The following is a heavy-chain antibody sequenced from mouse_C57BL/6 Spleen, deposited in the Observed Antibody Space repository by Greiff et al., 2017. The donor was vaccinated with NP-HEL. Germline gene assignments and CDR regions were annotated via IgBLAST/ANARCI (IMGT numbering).Heavy chain of an antibody. CDR1: GYTFTSYW. D-gene: IGHD2-2*01. CDR2: IDPSDSYT. V-gene: IGHV1-59*01. CDR3: ATLPMVTTSPFDY. Sequence: QVQLQQPGAELVRPGTSVKLSCKASGYTFTSYWMHWVKQRPGQGLEWIGVIDPSDSYTNYNQKFKGKATLTVDTSPSTAYMQLSSLTSEDSAVYYCATLPMVTTSPFDYWGQGTTLTVSS. J-gene: IGHJ2*01.